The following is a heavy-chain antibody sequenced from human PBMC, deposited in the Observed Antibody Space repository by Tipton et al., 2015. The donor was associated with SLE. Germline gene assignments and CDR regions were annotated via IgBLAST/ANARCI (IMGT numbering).Heavy chain of an antibody. D-gene: IGHD6-19*01. J-gene: IGHJ4*02. Sequence: TLSLTCAVYGESFSAYYWSWIRQPPGKGLEWIGEINHSGSTNYNPSLKSRVTISVDTSKNQFSLKLSSVTAADTAVYYCARAGNSGWFWGWGQGTLVTVSS. CDR1: GESFSAYY. CDR2: INHSGST. V-gene: IGHV4-34*01. CDR3: ARAGNSGWFWG.